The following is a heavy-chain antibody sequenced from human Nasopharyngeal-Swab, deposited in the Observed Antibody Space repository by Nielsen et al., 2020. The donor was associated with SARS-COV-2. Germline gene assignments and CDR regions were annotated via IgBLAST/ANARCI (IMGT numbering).Heavy chain of an antibody. D-gene: IGHD1-26*01. V-gene: IGHV3-48*02. CDR3: ARDVAIVGATLEN. Sequence: WSRQPPAKGLEWVAYISSSSSTSYYADSVKGRFTISRDNPKNSLHLQMNSLRDEDTALYYCARDVAIVGATLENWGQGTLVTVSS. CDR2: ISSSSSTS. J-gene: IGHJ4*02.